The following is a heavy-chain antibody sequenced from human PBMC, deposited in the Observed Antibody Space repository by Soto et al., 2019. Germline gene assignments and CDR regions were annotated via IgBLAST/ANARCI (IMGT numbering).Heavy chain of an antibody. CDR1: GFNFNDYA. Sequence: GGSLRLSCAASGFNFNDYAMHWVRQAPGKGLEWVSGVSWNGGPIGYADSVKGRFTISRDNAKKSLHLQMNNLKPDDTALYYCAKDGCTSCLYLDSWGQGSLVSVS. CDR2: VSWNGGPI. D-gene: IGHD2-2*01. J-gene: IGHJ4*02. CDR3: AKDGCTSCLYLDS. V-gene: IGHV3-9*01.